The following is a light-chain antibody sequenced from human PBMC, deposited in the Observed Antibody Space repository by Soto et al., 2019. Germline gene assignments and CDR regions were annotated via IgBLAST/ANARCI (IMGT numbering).Light chain of an antibody. CDR1: GSDVGGYNY. Sequence: QSALTQPPSASGSPGQSVTISCTGTGSDVGGYNYVSWYQQHPGKAPKLMIYEVTKRPSGVPDRFSGSKSGNTASLTVSGLQAEDEADYYCCSYAGSNNFVFGTATKVT. CDR2: EVT. CDR3: CSYAGSNNFV. V-gene: IGLV2-8*01. J-gene: IGLJ1*01.